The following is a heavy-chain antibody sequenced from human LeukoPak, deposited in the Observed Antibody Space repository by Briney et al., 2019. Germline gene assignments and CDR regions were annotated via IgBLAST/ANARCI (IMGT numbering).Heavy chain of an antibody. CDR1: GYTFTSYY. J-gene: IGHJ4*02. CDR3: ARESPDRIGLFDY. V-gene: IGHV1-46*01. Sequence: GASVKVSCKASGYTFTSYYMHWMRPAPGQGLEWMGIINPSGGSATYAQKFQGRVIMTRETSTRTVHMELGSLRSEGTAVYYCARESPDRIGLFDYWGQGALVTVSS. D-gene: IGHD2-15*01. CDR2: INPSGGSA.